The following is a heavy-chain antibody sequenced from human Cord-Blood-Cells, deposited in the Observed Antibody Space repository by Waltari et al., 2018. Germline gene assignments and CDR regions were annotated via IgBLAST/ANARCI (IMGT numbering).Heavy chain of an antibody. CDR3: AREPPAAFLLRDWYFDL. CDR1: GYTFTGYY. D-gene: IGHD2-21*02. Sequence: QVQLVQSGAEVKTPGASVEVSCKASGYTFTGYYLHWVRQAAGQGLEWMGWINPNSGGTNYAQKFQGRVTMTRDTSISTAYKELSRLRSDDTAVYYCAREPPAAFLLRDWYFDLWGRGTLVTVSS. J-gene: IGHJ2*01. CDR2: INPNSGGT. V-gene: IGHV1-2*02.